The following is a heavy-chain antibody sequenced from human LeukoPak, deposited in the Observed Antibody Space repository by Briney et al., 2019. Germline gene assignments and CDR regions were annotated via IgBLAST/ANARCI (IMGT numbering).Heavy chain of an antibody. CDR3: ARGKALFY. D-gene: IGHD2-21*01. CDR1: GGSISSYY. V-gene: IGHV4-59*01. CDR2: IYYSGTT. Sequence: SETLSLTCTVSGGSISSYYWSWIRQPPGKGLEWIGYIYYSGTTNYNPSLKSRVTISVDTSKNQFSLKLSSVTAADTAVYYCARGKALFYWGQGTLVTVSS. J-gene: IGHJ4*02.